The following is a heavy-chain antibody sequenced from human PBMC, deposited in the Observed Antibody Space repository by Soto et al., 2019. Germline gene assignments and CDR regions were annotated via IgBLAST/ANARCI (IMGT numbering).Heavy chain of an antibody. V-gene: IGHV3-23*01. D-gene: IGHD4-17*01. CDR2: ITGTDETT. CDR1: GFTFSNYA. CDR3: AQVPALVTTTGH. Sequence: GGSLRLSCAASGFTFSNYAMTWVRQAPGRGLEWVALITGTDETTNYADSVKGRFTISRDNSKNTGYLQMNSLRVDDTAVYFCAQVPALVTTTGHWGQGTLVTVSS. J-gene: IGHJ4*02.